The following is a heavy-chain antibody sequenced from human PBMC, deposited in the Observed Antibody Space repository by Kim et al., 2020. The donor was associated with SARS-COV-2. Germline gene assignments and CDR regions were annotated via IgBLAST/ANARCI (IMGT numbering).Heavy chain of an antibody. CDR1: GYSFTSYW. D-gene: IGHD6-19*01. J-gene: IGHJ4*02. V-gene: IGHV5-10-1*01. CDR2: IDPSDSYT. Sequence: GESLKISCKGSGYSFTSYWISWVRQMPGKGLEWMGRIDPSDSYTNYSPSFQGHVTISADKSISTAYLQWSSLKASDTAMYYCARSLTSIAVAGTAGGADYWGQGTLVTVSS. CDR3: ARSLTSIAVAGTAGGADY.